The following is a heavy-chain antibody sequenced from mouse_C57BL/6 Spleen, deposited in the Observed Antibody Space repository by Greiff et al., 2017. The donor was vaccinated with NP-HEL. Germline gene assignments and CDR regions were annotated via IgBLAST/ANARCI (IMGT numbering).Heavy chain of an antibody. CDR3: GVGIFDY. Sequence: EVQLQQSGAELVRPGASVKLSCTASGFNIKDDYMHWVKQRPEQGLEWIGWIDPENGDTEYASKFQGKATITADTSSNTAYLQLSSLTSEDTAVYYTGVGIFDYWGQGTTLTVSS. CDR1: GFNIKDDY. V-gene: IGHV14-4*01. J-gene: IGHJ2*01. CDR2: IDPENGDT. D-gene: IGHD1-1*01.